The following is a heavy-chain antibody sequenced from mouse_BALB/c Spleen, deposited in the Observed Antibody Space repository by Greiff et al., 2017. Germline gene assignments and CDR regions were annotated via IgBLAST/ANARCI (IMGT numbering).Heavy chain of an antibody. V-gene: IGHV1-87*01. CDR1: GYTFTSYW. CDR3: ARAPPFDY. CDR2: IYPGDGDT. Sequence: VQLQQSGAELARPGASVKLSCKASGYTFTSYWMQWVKQRPGQGLEWIGAIYPGDGDTRYTQKFKGKATLTADKSSSTAYMQLSSLASEDSAVYYCARAPPFDYWGQGTTLTVSS. J-gene: IGHJ2*01.